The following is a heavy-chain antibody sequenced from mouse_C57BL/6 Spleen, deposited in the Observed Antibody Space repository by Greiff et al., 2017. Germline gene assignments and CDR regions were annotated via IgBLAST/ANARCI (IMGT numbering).Heavy chain of an antibody. D-gene: IGHD1-1*01. CDR3: ARGFFITTVGDY. J-gene: IGHJ2*01. Sequence: QVQLKQPGTELVKPGASVKLSCKASGYTFTSYGMHWVKQRPGQGLEWIGNINPSNGGTNYNEKFKSKATLTVDKSSSTAYMQLSSLTSEESAVYYCARGFFITTVGDYWGQGTTLTVSS. V-gene: IGHV1-53*01. CDR2: INPSNGGT. CDR1: GYTFTSYG.